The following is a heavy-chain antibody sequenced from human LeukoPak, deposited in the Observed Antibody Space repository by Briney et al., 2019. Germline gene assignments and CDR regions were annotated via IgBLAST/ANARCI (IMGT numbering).Heavy chain of an antibody. CDR3: ARDSFPTYYDFWSGYPSDY. D-gene: IGHD3-3*01. CDR2: ISSSSSYI. V-gene: IGHV3-21*01. CDR1: GFTFSSYS. Sequence: GGSLRLSCAASGFTFSSYSMNWVRQAPGKGLEWVSSISSSSSYIYYADSVKGRLTISRDNAKNSLYLQMNSLRAEDTAVYYCARDSFPTYYDFWSGYPSDYWGQGTLVTVSS. J-gene: IGHJ4*02.